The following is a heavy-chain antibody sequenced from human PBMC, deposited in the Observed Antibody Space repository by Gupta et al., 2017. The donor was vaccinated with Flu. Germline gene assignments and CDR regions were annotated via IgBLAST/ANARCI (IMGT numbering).Heavy chain of an antibody. V-gene: IGHV3-74*01. Sequence: EVQLVESGGGLVQPGGSLRLSCAASGFTFSNYRMHWVRQAPGKGLVWFARINSDGSSTTYADSVKGRFTISRDNAKNTLYLQMNSLRAEDTAVYYCAKGGLKVFDYWGQGTLVTVSS. J-gene: IGHJ4*02. D-gene: IGHD3-16*01. CDR2: INSDGSST. CDR3: AKGGLKVFDY. CDR1: GFTFSNYR.